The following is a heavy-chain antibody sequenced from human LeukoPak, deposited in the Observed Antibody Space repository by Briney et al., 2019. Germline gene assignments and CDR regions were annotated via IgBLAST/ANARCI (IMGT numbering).Heavy chain of an antibody. V-gene: IGHV3-9*01. CDR3: AKTAGYHKGAFDI. J-gene: IGHJ4*02. CDR1: GFTFDDYA. D-gene: IGHD3-9*01. CDR2: ISWNSGSI. Sequence: PGGSLRLSCAASGFTFDDYAMHWVRQAPGKGLEWVSGISWNSGSIGYADSVKGRFTISRDNAKNSLYLQMNSLRAEDTALYYCAKTAGYHKGAFDIWGQGTLVTVSS.